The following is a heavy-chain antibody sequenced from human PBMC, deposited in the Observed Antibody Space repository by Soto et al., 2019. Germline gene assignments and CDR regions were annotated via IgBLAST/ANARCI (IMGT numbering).Heavy chain of an antibody. J-gene: IGHJ4*02. CDR1: GGSISGYS. D-gene: IGHD3-22*01. V-gene: IGHV4-59*01. Sequence: PSETLSLTRTVPGGSISGYSWSWIPPPPGKGLEWIGYVFYSGSTSYNPSLRSRLTISVDTSKNQFSLRLTSVAAADTAVYYCAREDSSGYKFFDDWGQGTLVTVSS. CDR2: VFYSGST. CDR3: AREDSSGYKFFDD.